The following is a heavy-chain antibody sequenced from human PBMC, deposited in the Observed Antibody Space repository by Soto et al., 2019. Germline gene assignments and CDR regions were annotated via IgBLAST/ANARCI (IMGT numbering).Heavy chain of an antibody. CDR2: IGAAGDT. CDR3: AAGGVTSVAQFDY. CDR1: GFTFSNYA. D-gene: IGHD3-16*01. J-gene: IGHJ4*02. Sequence: GGSLRLSCAASGFTFSNYAMHWVRQPTGKGLEWVSGIGAAGDTYYPGSVKGRFTISRENAKNSLYLQMNSLRAGDTAVYYCAAGGVTSVAQFDYWGQGTLVTVSS. V-gene: IGHV3-13*01.